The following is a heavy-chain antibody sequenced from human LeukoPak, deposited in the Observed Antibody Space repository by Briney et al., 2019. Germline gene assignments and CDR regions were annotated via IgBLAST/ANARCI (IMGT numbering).Heavy chain of an antibody. D-gene: IGHD6-13*01. CDR3: SRRAASAGYFDY. V-gene: IGHV4-39*01. J-gene: IGHJ4*02. Sequence: SETLSLTCTVSAGSITSSNYYWGWIRQPPGKGLEWIGTIYYSGRTYCNPSLRSRVTISVDTSKSQFSLSLSSVTAADTAVYYCSRRAASAGYFDYWGQGTLVTVSS. CDR2: IYYSGRT. CDR1: AGSITSSNYY.